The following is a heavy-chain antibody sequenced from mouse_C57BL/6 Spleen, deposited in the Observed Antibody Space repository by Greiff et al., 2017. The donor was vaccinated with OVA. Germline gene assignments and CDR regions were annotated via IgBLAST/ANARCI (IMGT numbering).Heavy chain of an antibody. CDR1: GYTFTDYE. CDR2: IDPETGGT. D-gene: IGHD1-1*01. V-gene: IGHV1-15*01. CDR3: TRGITTVETPVGFAY. Sequence: QVQLQQSGAELVRPGASVTLSCKASGYTFTDYEMHWVKQTPVHGLEWIGAIDPETGGTAYNQKFKGKAILTADKSSSTAYMELRSLTSEDSAVYYCTRGITTVETPVGFAYWGQGTLVTVSA. J-gene: IGHJ3*01.